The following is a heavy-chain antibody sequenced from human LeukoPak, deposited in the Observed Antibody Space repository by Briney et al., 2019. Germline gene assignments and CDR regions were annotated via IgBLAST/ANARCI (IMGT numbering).Heavy chain of an antibody. Sequence: SVNVPCKASGGTFSSYAISWVRQAPAQGLEGMGGNIPIFGTANYAQKFQGRVTITADKSTSTAYMELSSVRSEDTAVYYCAAMVVAATPDLSYGMDVWGKGTTVTVSS. V-gene: IGHV1-69*06. J-gene: IGHJ6*04. CDR2: NIPIFGTA. CDR1: GGTFSSYA. D-gene: IGHD2-15*01. CDR3: AAMVVAATPDLSYGMDV.